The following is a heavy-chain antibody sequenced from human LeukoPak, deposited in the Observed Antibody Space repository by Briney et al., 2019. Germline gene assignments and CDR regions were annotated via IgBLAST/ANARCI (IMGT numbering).Heavy chain of an antibody. J-gene: IGHJ4*02. CDR2: IKQDGSGK. Sequence: QAGGSLRLSCAASGFTFSSYWMSWVRQAPGKGLEWVANIKQDGSGKYYVESVKGRFTISRDNAKNSLYLQMNSLRAEDTAVYYCARTNGAYGGTVDYWGQGTLVTVSS. CDR1: GFTFSSYW. D-gene: IGHD4-23*01. CDR3: ARTNGAYGGTVDY. V-gene: IGHV3-7*04.